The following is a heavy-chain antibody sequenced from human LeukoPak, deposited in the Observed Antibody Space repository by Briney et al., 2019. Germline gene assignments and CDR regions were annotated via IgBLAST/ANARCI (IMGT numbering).Heavy chain of an antibody. J-gene: IGHJ4*02. CDR1: GYTFTSYY. D-gene: IGHD4-17*01. CDR3: ARTTVTIKFDY. V-gene: IGHV1-46*01. CDR2: INPSGGST. Sequence: GASVKVSCKASGYTFTSYYIHWVRQAPGQGLEWMGIINPSGGSTSYAQKFQGRVTMTRDTSTSTVYMELSSLRSKDTAVYYCARTTVTIKFDYWGQGTLVTVSS.